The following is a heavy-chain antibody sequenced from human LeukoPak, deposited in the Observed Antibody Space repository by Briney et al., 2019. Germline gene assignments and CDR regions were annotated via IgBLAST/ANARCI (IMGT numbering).Heavy chain of an antibody. D-gene: IGHD1-26*01. CDR3: ARGGSYLGFDY. J-gene: IGHJ4*02. CDR1: GGSISSYY. V-gene: IGHV4-59*01. Sequence: SETLSLTCTVSGGSISSYYWSWLRQPPGKGLEWIGCIYYSGSTNYNPSLTSRVTISVDTSKNQFSLKLSSVTAADTAVYYCARGGSYLGFDYWGQGTLVTVSS. CDR2: IYYSGST.